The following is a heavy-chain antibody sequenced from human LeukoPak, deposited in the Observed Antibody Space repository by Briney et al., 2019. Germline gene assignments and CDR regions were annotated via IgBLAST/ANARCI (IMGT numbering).Heavy chain of an antibody. J-gene: IGHJ1*01. CDR2: ISGRDDAT. CDR3: AKDRVAAGGIGELEH. Sequence: PGGSLRLSCAASGFTFSSYAMTWVRQAPGKGLEWVSAISGRDDATYYTDSVKGRFTISRDNSKNTLYLHMNSLRAEDTALYYCAKDRVAAGGIGELEHWGQGTLVTVSS. D-gene: IGHD6-13*01. V-gene: IGHV3-23*01. CDR1: GFTFSSYA.